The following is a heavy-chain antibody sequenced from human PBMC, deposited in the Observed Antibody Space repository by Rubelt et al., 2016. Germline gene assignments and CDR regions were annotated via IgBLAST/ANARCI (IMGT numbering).Heavy chain of an antibody. Sequence: QVQLVESGGGVVQPGRSLRLSCATSGFTFTNYAIHWVRQAPGKGLEWVAVISYDGSPTYYADSVKGRLTLSMDNSKNTLYLQRNSLTTEDTAVYYCARPWGYWGQGTLVTVSS. V-gene: IGHV3-30*04. CDR2: ISYDGSPT. CDR1: GFTFTNYA. CDR3: ARPWGY. D-gene: IGHD7-27*01. J-gene: IGHJ4*01.